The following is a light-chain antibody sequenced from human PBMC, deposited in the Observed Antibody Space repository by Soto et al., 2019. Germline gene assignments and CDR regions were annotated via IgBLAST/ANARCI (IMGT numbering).Light chain of an antibody. J-gene: IGKJ1*01. CDR1: QSVSSHF. V-gene: IGKV3-20*01. CDR3: QHFGSSLRT. Sequence: EIVLTQSPGTLSLSPGDRATLSCRASQSVSSHFLAWYQQKPGQAPRLLIHGTSSRATGIPDRFSGSGSGTDFTLTISXLEPEDFAVYYCQHFGSSLRTFGQGTKV. CDR2: GTS.